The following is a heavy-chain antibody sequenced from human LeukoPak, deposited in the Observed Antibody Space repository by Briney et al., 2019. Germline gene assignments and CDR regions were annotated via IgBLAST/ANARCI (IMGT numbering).Heavy chain of an antibody. V-gene: IGHV1-69*05. CDR2: IIPIFGTA. J-gene: IGHJ6*02. D-gene: IGHD3-10*01. CDR1: GGTFSSYA. CDR3: ARDLTYYYGSGRESITWGGMDV. Sequence: SVKVSCKASGGTFSSYAISWVRQAPGQGLEWMGGIIPIFGTANYAQKFQGRVTLTTDTSTSTAYMELRSLRSDDTAVYYCARDLTYYYGSGRESITWGGMDVWGQGTTVTVSS.